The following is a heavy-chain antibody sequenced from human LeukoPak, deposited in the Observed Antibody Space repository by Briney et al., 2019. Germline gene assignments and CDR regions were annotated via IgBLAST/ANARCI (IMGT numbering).Heavy chain of an antibody. D-gene: IGHD3-16*01. CDR2: INPNSGGT. Sequence: ASVKVSCKASGGTFSSYAISWVRQAPGQGLEWMGWINPNSGGTNYAQKFQGRVTMTRDTSISTAYMELSRLRSDDTAVYYCARVSPHRKMSYGNQNWFDTWGQGTLVTVSS. V-gene: IGHV1-2*02. J-gene: IGHJ5*02. CDR1: GGTFSSYA. CDR3: ARVSPHRKMSYGNQNWFDT.